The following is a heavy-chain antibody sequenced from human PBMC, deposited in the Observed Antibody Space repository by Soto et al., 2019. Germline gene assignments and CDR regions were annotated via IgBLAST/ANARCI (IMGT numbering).Heavy chain of an antibody. D-gene: IGHD1-26*01. CDR3: ATQEVGGTYVYTFDP. Sequence: SETLSLTCTVSGGSITSSSYYWGWIRQPPGKGLEWIGSIYYSGSTYYNPSLKSRVTISVDTSKNQFSLKLSSVTAADTAVYYCATQEVGGTYVYTFDPWGQGTLVT. J-gene: IGHJ5*02. CDR2: IYYSGST. V-gene: IGHV4-39*01. CDR1: GGSITSSSYY.